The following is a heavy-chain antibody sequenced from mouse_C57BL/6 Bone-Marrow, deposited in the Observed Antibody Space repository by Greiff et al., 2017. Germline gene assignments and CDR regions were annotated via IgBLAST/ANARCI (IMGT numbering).Heavy chain of an antibody. CDR1: GYAFTNYL. Sequence: VQLQQSGAELVRPGTSVKVSCKASGYAFTNYLIEWVKQRPGQGLEWIGVINPGSGGTNYNEKFKGKATLTADKSSSTAYMQLSSLTSEDSAVYFCARHGNPVYFDYWGQGTTLTVSS. CDR2: INPGSGGT. V-gene: IGHV1-54*01. D-gene: IGHD2-1*01. J-gene: IGHJ2*01. CDR3: ARHGNPVYFDY.